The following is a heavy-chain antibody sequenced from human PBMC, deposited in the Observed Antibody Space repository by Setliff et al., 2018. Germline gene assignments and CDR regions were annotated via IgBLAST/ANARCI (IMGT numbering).Heavy chain of an antibody. CDR1: GGSISSSNW. CDR3: TVYNTGSSKDHY. D-gene: IGHD2-8*02. CDR2: IYTSGST. Sequence: GGSISSSNWWSWVRQPPGKGLEWIGEIYTSGSTNYNPSLKSRVTISVDTSKNQFSLKLSSVTAADTALYYCTVYNTGSSKDHYWGQGTPVTVSS. V-gene: IGHV4-4*02. J-gene: IGHJ4*02.